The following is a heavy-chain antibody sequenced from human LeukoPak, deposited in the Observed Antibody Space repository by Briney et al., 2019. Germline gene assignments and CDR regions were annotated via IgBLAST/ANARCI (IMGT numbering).Heavy chain of an antibody. CDR2: IYHSGRT. J-gene: IGHJ4*02. Sequence: PSETLSLTCTVSGYSISSGDYWGWIRQPPGKGLEWIGSIYHSGRTYYNPSLKSRVTISVDTSKNQGSLILTSVTAADTAVYYCARVPSDDDFWSGYLPYFGYWGLGNLVTVSS. V-gene: IGHV4-38-2*02. CDR3: ARVPSDDDFWSGYLPYFGY. D-gene: IGHD3-3*01. CDR1: GYSISSGDY.